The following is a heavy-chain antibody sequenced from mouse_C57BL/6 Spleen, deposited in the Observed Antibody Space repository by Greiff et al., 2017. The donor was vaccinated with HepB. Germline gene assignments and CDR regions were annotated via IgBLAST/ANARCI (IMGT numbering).Heavy chain of an antibody. CDR3: ARVYYGSSYVGYFDV. D-gene: IGHD1-1*01. CDR2: ISDGGSYT. J-gene: IGHJ1*03. Sequence: EVMLVESGGGLVKPGGSLKLSCAASGFTFSSYAMSWVRQTPEKRLEWVATISDGGSYTYYPDNVKGRFTISRDNAKKNLYLQMSHLKSEDTAMYYCARVYYGSSYVGYFDVWGTGTTVTVSS. V-gene: IGHV5-4*03. CDR1: GFTFSSYA.